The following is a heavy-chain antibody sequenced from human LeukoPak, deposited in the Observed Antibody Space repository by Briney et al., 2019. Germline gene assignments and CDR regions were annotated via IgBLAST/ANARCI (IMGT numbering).Heavy chain of an antibody. CDR3: AQGYGFDY. CDR2: INHSGST. V-gene: IGHV4-34*01. CDR1: GGSFSGYY. J-gene: IGHJ4*02. D-gene: IGHD5-18*01. Sequence: SETLSLTCTVYGGSFSGYYWSWIRQPPGKGLEWIGEINHSGSTNYNPSLKSRVTISVDTSKNQFSLKLSSVTAADTAVYYCAQGYGFDYWGQGTLVTVSS.